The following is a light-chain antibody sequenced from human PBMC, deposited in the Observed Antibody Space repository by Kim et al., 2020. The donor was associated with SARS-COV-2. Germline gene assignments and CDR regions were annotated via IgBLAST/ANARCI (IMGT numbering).Light chain of an antibody. CDR1: SSNIGSNT. Sequence: GQRVTISCSGSSSNIGSNTVNWYQQLPGTAPKLLIYSNNQRPSGVPDRLSGSKSGTSASLAISGLQSEDEADYYCAAWDDSLNGWVFGGGTQLTVL. J-gene: IGLJ3*02. V-gene: IGLV1-44*01. CDR2: SNN. CDR3: AAWDDSLNGWV.